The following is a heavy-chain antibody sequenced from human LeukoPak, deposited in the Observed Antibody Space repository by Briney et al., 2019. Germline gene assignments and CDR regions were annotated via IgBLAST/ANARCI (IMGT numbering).Heavy chain of an antibody. J-gene: IGHJ5*02. CDR1: GFTFSSYS. D-gene: IGHD6-25*01. CDR3: ARDRHSSGWGREFDP. CDR2: ISSSSSYI. V-gene: IGHV3-21*01. Sequence: GGSLRLSCAASGFTFSSYSMNWVRQAPGKGLEWVSSISSSSSYIYYADSVKGRFTISRDNAKNSLYLQMNSLRAEDTAVYYCARDRHSSGWGREFDPWGQGTLVTVSS.